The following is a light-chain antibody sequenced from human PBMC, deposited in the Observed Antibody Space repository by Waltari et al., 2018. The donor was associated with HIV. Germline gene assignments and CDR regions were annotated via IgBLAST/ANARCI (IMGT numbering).Light chain of an antibody. J-gene: IGKJ1*01. CDR2: GAS. V-gene: IGKV3-15*01. CDR3: QQYNKWPRT. CDR1: QNVITN. Sequence: EIVMTQSPATLSVSPGERVTISCTASQNVITNLAWYQQKPGQAPRLLIYGASTRATGIPPRFSGGGSGTELTLTIGSLQSEDFTFYYCQQYNKWPRTFGQGTKVEVK.